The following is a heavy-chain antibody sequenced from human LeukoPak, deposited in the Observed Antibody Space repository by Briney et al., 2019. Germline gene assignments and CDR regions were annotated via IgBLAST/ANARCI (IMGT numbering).Heavy chain of an antibody. V-gene: IGHV1-18*01. Sequence: ASVKVSCKAFGYTFTSYGISWVRQAPGQGLEWMGWISAYNGNTNYAQKLQGRVTMTTDTSTSTAYMELRSLRSDDTAVYYCARGGAVAGTTKGGFDYWGQGTLVTVSS. J-gene: IGHJ4*02. CDR1: GYTFTSYG. D-gene: IGHD6-19*01. CDR3: ARGGAVAGTTKGGFDY. CDR2: ISAYNGNT.